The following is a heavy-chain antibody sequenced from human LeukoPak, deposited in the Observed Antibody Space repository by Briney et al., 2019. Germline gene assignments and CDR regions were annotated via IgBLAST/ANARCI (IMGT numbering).Heavy chain of an antibody. D-gene: IGHD3-22*01. CDR1: GYSFTSYW. CDR2: IYPGDSDT. J-gene: IGHJ3*02. CDR3: ARRSDSSGYYSIIGAFDI. V-gene: IGHV5-51*03. Sequence: NPGESLKISCKGSGYSFTSYWIGWVRQMPGKGLEWMGIIYPGDSDTRYSPSFQGQVTISADKSISTAYLQWSSLKASDTAMYYCARRSDSSGYYSIIGAFDIWGQGTMVTVSS.